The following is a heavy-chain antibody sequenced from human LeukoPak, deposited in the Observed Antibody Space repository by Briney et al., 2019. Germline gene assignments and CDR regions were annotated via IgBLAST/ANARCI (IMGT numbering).Heavy chain of an antibody. CDR1: GFTFSSYA. Sequence: GGSLRLSCAASGFTFSSYAMHWVRQAPGKGLEWVAVISYDGSNKYYADSVKGRFTISRDNSKNTLYLQMNSLRAEDTAVYYCARGSSWSITIFGVLGDDYWGQGTLVTVSS. D-gene: IGHD3-3*01. CDR2: ISYDGSNK. V-gene: IGHV3-30-3*01. CDR3: ARGSSWSITIFGVLGDDY. J-gene: IGHJ4*02.